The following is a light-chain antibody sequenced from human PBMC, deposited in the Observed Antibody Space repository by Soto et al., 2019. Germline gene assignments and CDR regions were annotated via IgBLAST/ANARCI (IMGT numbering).Light chain of an antibody. J-gene: IGKJ4*01. CDR3: QKYNSAPLT. CDR1: QSVSSY. CDR2: DAS. V-gene: IGKV3-11*01. Sequence: DIVLRQSTATLSSSPGERATLSCRASQSVSSYLAWYQQKPGQAPRLIIYDASNRATGIPARFSGSGSGTDFTLTISSLQPEDVATYYCQKYNSAPLTLGGGTKVDIK.